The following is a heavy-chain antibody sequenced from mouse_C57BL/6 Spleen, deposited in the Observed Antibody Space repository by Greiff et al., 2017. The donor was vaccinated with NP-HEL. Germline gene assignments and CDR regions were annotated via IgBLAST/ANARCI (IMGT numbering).Heavy chain of an antibody. CDR3: ARGDYGSSYGYFDV. D-gene: IGHD1-1*01. CDR2: INPINGGT. CDR1: GYTFTDYN. Sequence: EVQLQQSGPELVKPGASVKMSCKASGYTFTDYNMHWVKQSHGKSLEWIGYINPINGGTSYNQKFKGKATLTVNKSSSTAYMELRSLTSEDSAVYYCARGDYGSSYGYFDVWGTGTTVTVSS. V-gene: IGHV1-22*01. J-gene: IGHJ1*03.